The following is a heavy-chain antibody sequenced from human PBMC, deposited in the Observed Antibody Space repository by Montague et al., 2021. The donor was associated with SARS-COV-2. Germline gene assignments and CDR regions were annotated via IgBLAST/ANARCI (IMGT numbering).Heavy chain of an antibody. CDR1: GFTFSSYW. V-gene: IGHV3-7*01. J-gene: IGHJ6*02. Sequence: LRLSCAASGFTFSSYWMSWVRQAPGKGLEWVANIKQDGSEKYYVGSVKGRFTISRDNAKNSLYLQMNSLRAEDTAVYYCARDRTYCSGGSCLYYYYYGMDVWGQGTTVTVSS. D-gene: IGHD2-15*01. CDR3: ARDRTYCSGGSCLYYYYYGMDV. CDR2: IKQDGSEK.